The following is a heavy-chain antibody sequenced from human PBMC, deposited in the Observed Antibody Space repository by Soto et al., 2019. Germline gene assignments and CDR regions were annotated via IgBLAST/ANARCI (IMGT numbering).Heavy chain of an antibody. V-gene: IGHV4-59*08. CDR3: ARQRADYYDSSGYHWFDY. CDR1: GGSISSYY. Sequence: PSETLSLTCTVSGGSISSYYWSWIRQPPGKGLEWIGYIYYSGSTNYNPSLKSRVTISVDTSKNQFSLKLSSVTAADTAVYYCARQRADYYDSSGYHWFDYWGQGTLVTVSS. J-gene: IGHJ4*02. CDR2: IYYSGST. D-gene: IGHD3-22*01.